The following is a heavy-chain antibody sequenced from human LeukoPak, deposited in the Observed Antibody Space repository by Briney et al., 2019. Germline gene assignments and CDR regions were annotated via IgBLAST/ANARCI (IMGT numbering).Heavy chain of an antibody. J-gene: IGHJ4*02. CDR3: ARANFDTLTGWGHFDS. Sequence: SETLSLTCVVSGGSISDTNYWSWVRQSPGKGLEWIGEIFHTGRTNSNPSLKSRATLSVDKSKNQFSLKMNSVTAADTAMYYCARANFDTLTGWGHFDSWGQGTLVTVSS. D-gene: IGHD3-9*01. V-gene: IGHV4-4*02. CDR1: GGSISDTNY. CDR2: IFHTGRT.